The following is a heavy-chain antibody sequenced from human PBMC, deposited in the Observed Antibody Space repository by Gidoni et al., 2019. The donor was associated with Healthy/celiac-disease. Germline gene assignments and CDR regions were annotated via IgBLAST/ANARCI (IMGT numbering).Heavy chain of an antibody. V-gene: IGHV4-34*01. CDR2: IMHSVSH. Sequence: QVQLQQWGAGLLKPSETLSLTCAVYGVSFSGYYWSWIRQPPGKGLEWIGEIMHSVSHNYNPSLTSRVTISVDSSKNQFSLKLSSVTAADTAVYYCARGSPGRYCSSTSCSNLDFWGQGTLVTVSS. J-gene: IGHJ4*02. D-gene: IGHD2-2*01. CDR1: GVSFSGYY. CDR3: ARGSPGRYCSSTSCSNLDF.